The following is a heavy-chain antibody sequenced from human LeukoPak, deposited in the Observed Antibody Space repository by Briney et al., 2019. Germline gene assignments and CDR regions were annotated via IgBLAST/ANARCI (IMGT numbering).Heavy chain of an antibody. CDR3: AKDWNYVH. J-gene: IGHJ4*02. CDR2: ITTSGGST. V-gene: IGHV3-23*01. D-gene: IGHD1-7*01. CDR1: GFIFSNYW. Sequence: GGSLRLSCAGSGFIFSNYWMHWVRQAPGKGLEWVSAITTSGGSTKYADSVKGRFTISRDNSKNTLYVQMNSLRAEDTAIYYCAKDWNYVHWGQGTLVSVSS.